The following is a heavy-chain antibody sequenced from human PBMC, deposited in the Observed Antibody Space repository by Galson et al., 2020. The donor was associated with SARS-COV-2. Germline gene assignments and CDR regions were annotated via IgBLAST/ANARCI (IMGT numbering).Heavy chain of an antibody. Sequence: SETLSITCSVSGGSVTGGSDYWSWIRQPPGKGLDWIGYISYSGSTSYNPSLKSRVTISVDTAKNQFSLELSSVTAADTAVYYCARDLRMYYNGIDVWGPGTTVTVSS. V-gene: IGHV4-61*01. J-gene: IGHJ6*02. CDR3: ARDLRMYYNGIDV. CDR1: GGSVTGGSDY. CDR2: ISYSGST.